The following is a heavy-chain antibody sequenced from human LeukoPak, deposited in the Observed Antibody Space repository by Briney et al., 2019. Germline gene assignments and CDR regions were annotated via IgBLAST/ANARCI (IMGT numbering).Heavy chain of an antibody. D-gene: IGHD2-15*01. CDR2: INWNGGST. Sequence: PGGSLRLSCVASGFTFDDYGMGWVRQAPGKGLEWASGINWNGGSTGYADSVKGRFTISRDNAKNSLYLQMNSLRAEDTAVYYCGRDYRYCSGGSCYYYFDYWGQGTLVTVSS. CDR1: GFTFDDYG. J-gene: IGHJ4*02. CDR3: GRDYRYCSGGSCYYYFDY. V-gene: IGHV3-20*04.